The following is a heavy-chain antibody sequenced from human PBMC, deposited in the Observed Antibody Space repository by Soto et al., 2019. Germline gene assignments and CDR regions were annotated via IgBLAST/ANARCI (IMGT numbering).Heavy chain of an antibody. J-gene: IGHJ6*02. Sequence: SVKVSCKASGFTFTSSAVQWVRQARGQRLEWIGWIVVGSGNTNYAQKFQERVTITRDMSTSTAYMELSSLRSEDTAVYYCAADTYHYYGSGSYHPIYYYYYGMDVWGQGTTVTVSS. V-gene: IGHV1-58*01. D-gene: IGHD3-10*01. CDR3: AADTYHYYGSGSYHPIYYYYYGMDV. CDR1: GFTFTSSA. CDR2: IVVGSGNT.